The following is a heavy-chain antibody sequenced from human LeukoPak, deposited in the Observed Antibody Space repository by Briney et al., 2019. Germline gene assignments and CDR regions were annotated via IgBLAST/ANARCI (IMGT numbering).Heavy chain of an antibody. CDR2: MNPNSGDT. J-gene: IGHJ4*02. Sequence: ASVKVSCKASGYTFTSYDINWVRQATGQGLEWMGWMNPNSGDTGYAQNFQGRLNMTRSTSKSTAYMELSSLRSEDTAVYYCARARGYNYGYVDYWGQGTLVTVSS. CDR1: GYTFTSYD. D-gene: IGHD5-18*01. V-gene: IGHV1-8*01. CDR3: ARARGYNYGYVDY.